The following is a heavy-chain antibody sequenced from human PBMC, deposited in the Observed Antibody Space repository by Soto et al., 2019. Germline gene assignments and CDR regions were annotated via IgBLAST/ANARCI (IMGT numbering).Heavy chain of an antibody. J-gene: IGHJ4*02. D-gene: IGHD3-22*01. Sequence: LSVNCTVSGGSISSGDYYWSWIRQPPGKGLEWIGYIYYSGSTYYNPSLKSRVTISVDTSKDQFSLKLRYVTAADTAVYYCARDSGGYYYSGPFDYWGQGTPVTVSS. CDR1: GGSISSGDYY. CDR3: ARDSGGYYYSGPFDY. CDR2: IYYSGST. V-gene: IGHV4-30-4*01.